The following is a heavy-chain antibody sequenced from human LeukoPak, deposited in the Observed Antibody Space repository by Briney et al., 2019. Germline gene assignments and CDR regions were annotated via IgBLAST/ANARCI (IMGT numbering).Heavy chain of an antibody. Sequence: KPSETLSLTCTVSGGSISSYYWSWIRQPPGKGLEWIGYIYYSGSTNYNPSLKSRVTISVDTSKNQFSLKLSSVTAADTAVYYCARARVAATQYYFDYWGQGTLVTVSS. D-gene: IGHD2-15*01. J-gene: IGHJ4*02. CDR3: ARARVAATQYYFDY. CDR1: GGSISSYY. V-gene: IGHV4-59*01. CDR2: IYYSGST.